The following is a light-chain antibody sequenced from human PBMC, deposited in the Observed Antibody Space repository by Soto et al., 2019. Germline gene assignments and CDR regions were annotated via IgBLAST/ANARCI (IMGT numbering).Light chain of an antibody. V-gene: IGKV1-39*01. CDR1: QSISSY. J-gene: IGKJ4*01. CDR2: TTS. Sequence: DIQMTQSPSSLSASVGDRITITCRASQSISSYLNWYQQKPGKAPTLLIYTTSNLQSWVPSRFSGSGSGTEFTLTISNLQPEDFATYYCQQSYSFFLTFGGGTKVEI. CDR3: QQSYSFFLT.